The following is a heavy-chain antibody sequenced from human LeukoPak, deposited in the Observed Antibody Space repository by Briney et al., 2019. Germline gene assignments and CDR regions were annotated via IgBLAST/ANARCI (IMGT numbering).Heavy chain of an antibody. J-gene: IGHJ3*02. Sequence: SETLSLTCTVSGGSINTPNYYWGWIRQTPGKGLEWIGNIFYSGGTYYSPSLTSRVTISLDTSKNQFSLKLSSVTAADTAVYYCARGYGDYVRAMAFDIWGQGTMVTVSS. CDR3: ARGYGDYVRAMAFDI. CDR1: GGSINTPNYY. D-gene: IGHD4-17*01. V-gene: IGHV4-39*07. CDR2: IFYSGGT.